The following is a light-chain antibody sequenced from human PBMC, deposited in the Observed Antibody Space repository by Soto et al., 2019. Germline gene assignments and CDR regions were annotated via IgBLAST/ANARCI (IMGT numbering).Light chain of an antibody. CDR2: GIS. J-gene: IGKJ5*01. CDR1: QTVGKN. Sequence: EVVMTQSPATLSVSPGERATLSCRASQTVGKNYLAWYQQKPGQAPRLLIYGISARATGIPARFSGSGSGTEITLTSNSLQSEDFAVYYWQQYTNWPITFGQGTRLEIK. CDR3: QQYTNWPIT. V-gene: IGKV3-15*01.